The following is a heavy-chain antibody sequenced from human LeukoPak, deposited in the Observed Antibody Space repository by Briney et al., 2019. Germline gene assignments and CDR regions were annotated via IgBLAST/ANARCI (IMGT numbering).Heavy chain of an antibody. J-gene: IGHJ4*02. Sequence: SSETLSLTCSVSGGSISSSSYYWGWIRQPPGKGLEWIGSIYYSGSTYYNPSLKSRVTISVDTSKNQFSLKLSSVTAADTAVYYCARDPTGITMNYWGQGTLVTVSS. CDR3: ARDPTGITMNY. V-gene: IGHV4-39*07. CDR2: IYYSGST. CDR1: GGSISSSSYY. D-gene: IGHD3-22*01.